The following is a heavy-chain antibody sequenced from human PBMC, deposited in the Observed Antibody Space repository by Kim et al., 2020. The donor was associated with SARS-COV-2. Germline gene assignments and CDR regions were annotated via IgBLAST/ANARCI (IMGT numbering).Heavy chain of an antibody. J-gene: IGHJ5*02. CDR1: GGSISSSSYY. V-gene: IGHV4-39*01. CDR2: IYYSGST. CDR3: ATWYSSSWYEGNWFDP. D-gene: IGHD6-13*01. Sequence: SETLSLTCTVSGGSISSSSYYWGWIRQPPGKGLEWIGSIYYSGSTYYNPSLKSRVTISVDTSKNQFSLKLSSVTAADTAVYYCATWYSSSWYEGNWFDPCGQGTLVTVSS.